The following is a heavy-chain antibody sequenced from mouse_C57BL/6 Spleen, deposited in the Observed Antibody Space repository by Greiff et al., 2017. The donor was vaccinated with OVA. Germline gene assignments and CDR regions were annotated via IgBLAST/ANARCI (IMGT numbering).Heavy chain of an antibody. CDR2: ISSGGSYT. Sequence: EVQLVESGGDLVKPGGSLKLSCAASGFTFSSYGMSWVRQTPDKRLEWVATISSGGSYTYYPDSVKGRFTLSRDNAKNTLYLQLSSLKSEDTAMYYCARHESLWYFDVWGTGTTVTVSS. CDR3: ARHESLWYFDV. V-gene: IGHV5-6*01. J-gene: IGHJ1*03. CDR1: GFTFSSYG.